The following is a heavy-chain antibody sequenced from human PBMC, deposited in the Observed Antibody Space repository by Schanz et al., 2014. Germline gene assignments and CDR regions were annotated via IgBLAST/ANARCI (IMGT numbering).Heavy chain of an antibody. Sequence: EVQLLESGGGLVQPGGSLRLSCAASGFSFRKSAMSWVRQAPGKGLEWVSSISSTSSYIFYADSVKGRFTVSRDNAKNSLYLQMNSLRAEDTAVYYCVPMSIAAHWGQGTLVTVSS. CDR1: GFSFRKSA. CDR2: ISSTSSYI. J-gene: IGHJ4*02. CDR3: VPMSIAAH. V-gene: IGHV3-21*02. D-gene: IGHD6-6*01.